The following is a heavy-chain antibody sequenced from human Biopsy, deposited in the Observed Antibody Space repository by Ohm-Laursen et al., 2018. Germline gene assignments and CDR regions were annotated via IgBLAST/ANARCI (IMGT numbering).Heavy chain of an antibody. CDR2: ISPYNDKT. CDR1: GYTFTSYD. J-gene: IGHJ4*02. V-gene: IGHV1-18*01. CDR3: ARVFCSSTTCYGLLDN. Sequence: ASVKVSCKASGYTFTSYDISWVRQAPGQGLEWMGWISPYNDKTSYPPKLQDRVTMTADTSTNTAHMELRSLRSDDTAVYYCARVFCSSTTCYGLLDNWGQGTVVAVSS. D-gene: IGHD2/OR15-2a*01.